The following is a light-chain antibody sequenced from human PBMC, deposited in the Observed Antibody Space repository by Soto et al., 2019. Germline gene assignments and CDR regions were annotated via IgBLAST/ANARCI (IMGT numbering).Light chain of an antibody. CDR2: GAS. CDR1: QNINNN. J-gene: IGKJ4*01. CDR3: QQYYNWPLT. Sequence: EIVMTQSPATLSVSPGERATLSCRASQNINNNLAWYQQKPGQGPRLLIYGASSRATGIPARFSGSGSGTGFTLTISSLQSEDFAIYYCQQYYNWPLTFGGGTKVEIK. V-gene: IGKV3-15*01.